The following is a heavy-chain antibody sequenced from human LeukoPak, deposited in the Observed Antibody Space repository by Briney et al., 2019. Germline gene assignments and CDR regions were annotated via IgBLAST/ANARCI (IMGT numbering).Heavy chain of an antibody. D-gene: IGHD3-22*01. Sequence: GGSLRLSCAASGFTFSSYSMNWVRQAPGKGLEWVSSISSSSSYIYHADSVKGRFTISRDNAKNSLYLQMNSLRAEDTAVYYCARSGYYPWYFDYWGQGTLVTVSS. CDR1: GFTFSSYS. J-gene: IGHJ4*02. V-gene: IGHV3-21*04. CDR3: ARSGYYPWYFDY. CDR2: ISSSSSYI.